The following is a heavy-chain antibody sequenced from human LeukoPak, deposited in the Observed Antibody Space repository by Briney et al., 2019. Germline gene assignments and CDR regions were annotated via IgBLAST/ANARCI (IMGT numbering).Heavy chain of an antibody. D-gene: IGHD3-10*02. V-gene: IGHV4-59*13. CDR3: ARARVRHYSFDAWGLYTSDWHFDL. J-gene: IGHJ2*01. CDR1: GDSIRNYY. CDR2: INSSGST. Sequence: PSETLSLTCSVSGDSIRNYYWSWIRQPREKGLEWIGYINSSGSTRYNPSLNSRVTMSIDTTKNQFSLKLSSVTAADTAVYYCARARVRHYSFDAWGLYTSDWHFDLWGRGTLVPVSS.